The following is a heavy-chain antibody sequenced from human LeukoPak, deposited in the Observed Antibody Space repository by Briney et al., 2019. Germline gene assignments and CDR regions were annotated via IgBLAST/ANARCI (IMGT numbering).Heavy chain of an antibody. V-gene: IGHV3-21*01. CDR2: ISSSGSYI. D-gene: IGHD3-3*02. CDR1: GFTFSSYN. J-gene: IGHJ6*02. Sequence: PGGSLRLSCAASGFTFSSYNMNWVRQAPGKGLEWVSSISSSGSYIYYADSARGRFTISRDNAKNSLYLQINSLRAEDTAVYYCARGRPAFYGMDVWGQGTTVTVSS. CDR3: ARGRPAFYGMDV.